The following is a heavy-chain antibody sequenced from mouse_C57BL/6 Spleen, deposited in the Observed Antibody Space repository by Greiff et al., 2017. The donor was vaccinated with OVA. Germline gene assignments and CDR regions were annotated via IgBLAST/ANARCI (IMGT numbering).Heavy chain of an antibody. CDR3: ARELWDYDGFDY. V-gene: IGHV5-16*01. D-gene: IGHD2-4*01. CDR2: INYDGSST. CDR1: GFTFSDYY. J-gene: IGHJ2*01. Sequence: EVHLVESAGGLVQPGSSMKLSCTASGFTFSDYYMAWVRQVPEKGLEWVANINYDGSSTYYLDSLKSRFIISRDNAKNILYLQMSSLKSEDTATYYCARELWDYDGFDYWGQGTTLTVSS.